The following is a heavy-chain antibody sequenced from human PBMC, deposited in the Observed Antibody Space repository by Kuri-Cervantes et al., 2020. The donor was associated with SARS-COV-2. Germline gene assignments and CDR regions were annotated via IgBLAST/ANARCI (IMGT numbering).Heavy chain of an antibody. D-gene: IGHD6-19*01. CDR3: ARDQSDSSGWYAEEDYYYYMDV. CDR1: GFTFSSYW. V-gene: IGHV3-7*01. J-gene: IGHJ6*03. CDR2: IKQDGSEK. Sequence: GGSLRLSCAPSGFTFSSYWMSWVRQAPGKGLEWVANIKQDGSEKYYVDSVKGRFTISRDNAKNSLYLQMNSLRAEDTAVYYCARDQSDSSGWYAEEDYYYYMDVWGKGTTVTVSS.